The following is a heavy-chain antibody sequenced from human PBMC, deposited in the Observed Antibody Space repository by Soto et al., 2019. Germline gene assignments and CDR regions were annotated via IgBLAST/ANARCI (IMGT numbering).Heavy chain of an antibody. CDR1: GFTFSSYD. CDR2: MGTAGDT. Sequence: PGGSLRLSCAASGFTFSSYDMRWGRQATGKGLEWVSAMGTAGDTYYPGSVMGRFAISRVNAETSVYLQMNSLRPGDTAVYYCARAGGRNGDYEYFFNYRGQGTLVTVSS. D-gene: IGHD4-17*01. V-gene: IGHV3-13*01. CDR3: ARAGGRNGDYEYFFNY. J-gene: IGHJ4*02.